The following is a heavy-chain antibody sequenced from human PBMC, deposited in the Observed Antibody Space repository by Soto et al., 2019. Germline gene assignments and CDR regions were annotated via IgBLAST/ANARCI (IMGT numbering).Heavy chain of an antibody. CDR2: INAGNGNT. CDR3: ARCYHGELHAFDI. J-gene: IGHJ3*02. V-gene: IGHV1-3*01. Sequence: ASVKVSCKASGYTFTSYAMHWARQAPGQRLEWMGWINAGNGNTKYSQKFQGRVTITRDTSASTAYMELSSLRSEDTAVYYCARCYHGELHAFDIWGQGTMVPVSS. CDR1: GYTFTSYA. D-gene: IGHD1-26*01.